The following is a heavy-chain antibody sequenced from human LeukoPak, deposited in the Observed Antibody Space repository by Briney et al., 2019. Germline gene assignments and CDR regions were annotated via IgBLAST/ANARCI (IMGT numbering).Heavy chain of an antibody. D-gene: IGHD3-9*01. J-gene: IGHJ5*02. CDR3: ARVRYYDILTGYQSVWFDP. CDR2: IIPIFGTA. CDR1: GGTFSSYA. V-gene: IGHV1-69*01. Sequence: ASVKVSCKASGGTFSSYAISGVRQAPGQGLEWMGGIIPIFGTANYAQKFQGRVTITADESTGTAYMELSSLRSEDTAVYYCARVRYYDILTGYQSVWFDPWGQGTLVTVSS.